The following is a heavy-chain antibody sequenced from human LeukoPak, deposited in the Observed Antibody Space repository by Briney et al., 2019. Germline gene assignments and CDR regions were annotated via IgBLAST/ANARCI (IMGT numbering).Heavy chain of an antibody. D-gene: IGHD3-10*01. CDR2: ISWNSGSI. J-gene: IGHJ6*02. V-gene: IGHV3-9*01. Sequence: GTSLRLSCAASGFSFDDYAMHWVRQAPGKGLEWVSGISWNSGSIGYADSVKGRFTTSRDNAKNSLYLQMNSLRAEDTALYYCAKDSGGSGSRYYVMDVWGQGTTVTVS. CDR1: GFSFDDYA. CDR3: AKDSGGSGSRYYVMDV.